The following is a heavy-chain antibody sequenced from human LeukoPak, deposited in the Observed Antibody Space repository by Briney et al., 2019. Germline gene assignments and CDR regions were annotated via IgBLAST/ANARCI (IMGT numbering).Heavy chain of an antibody. CDR2: SSYSGSA. CDR3: ARARESMATAGSYFDY. CDR1: GASITSGAYY. V-gene: IGHV4-30-4*08. J-gene: IGHJ4*02. D-gene: IGHD6-6*01. Sequence: SQTLSLTCTVSGASITSGAYYWTWIRQHPGEGLEWIGYSSYSGSAYYNPSLKSRVTISVDTSKNQFSLKLSSVTAADTAVYYCARARESMATAGSYFDYWGQGTLVTVSS.